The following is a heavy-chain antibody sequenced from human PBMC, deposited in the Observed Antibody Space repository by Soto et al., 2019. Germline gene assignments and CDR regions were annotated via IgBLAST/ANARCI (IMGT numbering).Heavy chain of an antibody. D-gene: IGHD3-10*01. CDR3: ARPAMARSYYYYGMDV. CDR1: GYSFISYW. Sequence: PGESLKISCKGSGYSFISYWIAWVRQMPGKGLEWMGIIYPGDSDIRYSPSFQGQVTISADKSIRTAYLQWSSLEASDTAMYYCARPAMARSYYYYGMDVWGQGTTVTVSS. J-gene: IGHJ6*02. CDR2: IYPGDSDI. V-gene: IGHV5-51*01.